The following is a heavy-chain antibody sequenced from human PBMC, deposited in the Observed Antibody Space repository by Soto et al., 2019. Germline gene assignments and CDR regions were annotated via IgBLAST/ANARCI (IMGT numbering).Heavy chain of an antibody. D-gene: IGHD3-22*01. CDR1: GFTFCSYA. V-gene: IGHV3-23*01. J-gene: IGHJ4*02. CDR2: ISGSGGST. CDR3: AKGTMIPPGNFDY. Sequence: GSLRLSWAAPGFTFCSYAMSWVRQAPGKGLEWVSAISGSGGSTYYADSVKGRFTISRDNSKNTLYLQMNSLRAEDTAVYYCAKGTMIPPGNFDYWGQGTLVTVSS.